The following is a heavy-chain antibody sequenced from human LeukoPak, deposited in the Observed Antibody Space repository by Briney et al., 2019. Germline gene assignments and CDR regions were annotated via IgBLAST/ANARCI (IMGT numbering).Heavy chain of an antibody. J-gene: IGHJ4*02. Sequence: GGSLRLSCAASGFTFSDYYMSWIRQAPGKGLEWVSYISSSGSTIYYADSVKGRFTISRDNAKNSLYLQMNSLRAEDTAVYYCTTGYCSGGSCYTAAFDYWGQGTLVTVSS. CDR1: GFTFSDYY. CDR2: ISSSGSTI. CDR3: TTGYCSGGSCYTAAFDY. D-gene: IGHD2-15*01. V-gene: IGHV3-11*01.